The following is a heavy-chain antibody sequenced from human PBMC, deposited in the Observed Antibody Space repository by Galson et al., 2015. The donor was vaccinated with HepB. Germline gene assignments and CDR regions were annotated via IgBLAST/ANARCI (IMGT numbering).Heavy chain of an antibody. J-gene: IGHJ6*02. CDR2: ISYDGSNK. CDR1: GFTFSTYA. V-gene: IGHV3-30*18. D-gene: IGHD1-14*01. CDR3: AKDAGSSGISGMDV. Sequence: SLRLSCAASGFTFSTYAMHWVRQAPGKGLEWVAVISYDGSNKYYADSVKGRVTISRDNSKNTLYLQMNSLRAEDTAVYYCAKDAGSSGISGMDVWGQGTTVTVSS.